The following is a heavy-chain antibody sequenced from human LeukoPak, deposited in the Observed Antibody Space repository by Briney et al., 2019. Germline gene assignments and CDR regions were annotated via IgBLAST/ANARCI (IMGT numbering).Heavy chain of an antibody. J-gene: IGHJ4*02. D-gene: IGHD3-16*01. CDR2: FHNSGRS. V-gene: IGHV4-59*01. CDR3: TRGAGWLIDY. CDR1: DDSISDYY. Sequence: SETLSLACTVSDDSISDYYRGWIRQPPGKGLEWIGYFHNSGRSTYNPSLKSRVTISADTSKNHFSLKLNSVTTADTAVYYCTRGAGWLIDYWGQGILVTVSS.